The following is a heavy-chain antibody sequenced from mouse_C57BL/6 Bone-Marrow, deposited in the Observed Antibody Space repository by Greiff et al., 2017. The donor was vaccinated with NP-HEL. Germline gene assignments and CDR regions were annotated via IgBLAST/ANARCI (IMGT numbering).Heavy chain of an antibody. D-gene: IGHD1-1*01. J-gene: IGHJ4*01. CDR2: IHPNSCST. V-gene: IGHV1-64*01. CDR3: ASNYYYGSSYDYYAMDY. Sequence: QVQLQQPGAELVKPGASVKLSCKASGYTFTSYWMPWVKQRPGQGLEWIGLIHPNSCSTNYNEKFKSKATLTVDKSSSTAYMPLSSLTSEDSAVDYCASNYYYGSSYDYYAMDYWGQGTSVTVSS. CDR1: GYTFTSYW.